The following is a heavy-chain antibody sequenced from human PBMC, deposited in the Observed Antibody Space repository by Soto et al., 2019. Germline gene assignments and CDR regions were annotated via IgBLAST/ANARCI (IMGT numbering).Heavy chain of an antibody. CDR2: IYYTGST. Sequence: QVQLQESGPGRVKPSETLSLTCSVSGDSISLYYWSWIRQPPGKGLEWLGYIYYTGSTDYHPSVRRRLTISIDASRESFSLRLSSVTAADTAVYYCARRLVTGYEDRWGQGTLVTVSS. D-gene: IGHD3-9*01. J-gene: IGHJ4*02. CDR3: ARRLVTGYEDR. CDR1: GDSISLYY. V-gene: IGHV4-59*08.